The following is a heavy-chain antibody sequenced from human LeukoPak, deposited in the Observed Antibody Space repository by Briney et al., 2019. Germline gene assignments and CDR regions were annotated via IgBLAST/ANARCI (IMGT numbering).Heavy chain of an antibody. V-gene: IGHV3-33*03. CDR1: GFNFRTYG. J-gene: IGHJ4*01. Sequence: GGSLRLSCAAYGFNFRTYGMHWVRQAPGEGLEWLAIIWHDGSNKYYGDSVKGRVTISRDNSKNTLYLEMNSLRAEDTAVYYCVKDRYGDLENWGQGTLVTVSS. CDR2: IWHDGSNK. D-gene: IGHD4-17*01. CDR3: VKDRYGDLEN.